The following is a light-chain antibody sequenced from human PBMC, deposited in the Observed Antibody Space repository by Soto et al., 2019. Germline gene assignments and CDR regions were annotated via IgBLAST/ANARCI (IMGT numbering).Light chain of an antibody. Sequence: DIALTQSPGTLSSSVGDRDTLSCRASQSVSSSYLAWYQQKPGQAPRLLIYTATSRATGIPDRFSGSGSGTDFTLTIIRLEPEDFAAYYCQQYGSSPTTFGQGTKLEIK. V-gene: IGKV3-20*01. CDR2: TAT. CDR1: QSVSSSY. J-gene: IGKJ2*01. CDR3: QQYGSSPTT.